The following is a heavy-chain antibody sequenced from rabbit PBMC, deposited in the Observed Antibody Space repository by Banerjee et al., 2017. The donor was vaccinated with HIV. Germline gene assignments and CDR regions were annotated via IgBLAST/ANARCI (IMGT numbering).Heavy chain of an antibody. CDR3: ARDLAGVIGWNFNL. Sequence: QEQLEESGGDLVKPEGSLTLTCTASGFSFSNKYVMCWVRQAPGKGLEWIACIYGSSSGSTWYASWAKGRFTISKTSSTTATLQMTSLTAADTATYFCARDLAGVIGWNFNLWGQGTLVTVS. J-gene: IGHJ4*01. CDR1: GFSFSNKYV. D-gene: IGHD4-1*01. V-gene: IGHV1S45*01. CDR2: IYGSSSGST.